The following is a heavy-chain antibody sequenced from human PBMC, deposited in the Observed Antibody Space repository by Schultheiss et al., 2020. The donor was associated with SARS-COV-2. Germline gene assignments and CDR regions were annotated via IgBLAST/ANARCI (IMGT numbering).Heavy chain of an antibody. D-gene: IGHD4-17*01. J-gene: IGHJ6*02. Sequence: ASVKVSCKASGYTFTSNGISWVRQAPGQGLEWMGWISTYNGNTNYAQKLQGRVTMTTDTSTSTAYMELSSLRSEDTAVYYCASSQDVHGDYVPMDVWGQGTTVTVSS. CDR3: ASSQDVHGDYVPMDV. V-gene: IGHV1-18*01. CDR2: ISTYNGNT. CDR1: GYTFTSNG.